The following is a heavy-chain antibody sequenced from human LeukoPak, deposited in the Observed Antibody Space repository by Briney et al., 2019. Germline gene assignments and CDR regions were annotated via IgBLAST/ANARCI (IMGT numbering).Heavy chain of an antibody. V-gene: IGHV4-61*02. CDR3: ARGRDGYSFGFDY. CDR2: IYTSGST. Sequence: EPSETLSLTCTVSGGSISSGSYYWSWIRQPAGKGLEWIGRIYTSGSTNYNPSLKSRVTISVDTSKNQFSLKLSSVTAADTAVYYCARGRDGYSFGFDYWGQGTLVTVSS. D-gene: IGHD5-24*01. CDR1: GGSISSGSYY. J-gene: IGHJ4*02.